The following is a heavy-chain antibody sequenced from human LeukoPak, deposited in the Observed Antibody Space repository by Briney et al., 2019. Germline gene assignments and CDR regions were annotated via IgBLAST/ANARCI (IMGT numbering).Heavy chain of an antibody. D-gene: IGHD2-15*01. CDR2: IYSGGNT. CDR3: ARLDFSGHLDS. CDR1: GGSIIGYS. V-gene: IGHV4-4*09. J-gene: IGHJ4*02. Sequence: SETLSLTFTVSGGSIIGYSWSWLRQPPGKGLEWIGNIYSGGNTRNNPTLKSRVTMSLDTSKNQFSLKLRSVTAADAAVYYCARLDFSGHLDSWGQGTLLTVSS.